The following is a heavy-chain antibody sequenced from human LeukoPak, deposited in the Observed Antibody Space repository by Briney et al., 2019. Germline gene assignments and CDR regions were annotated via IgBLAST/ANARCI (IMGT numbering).Heavy chain of an antibody. V-gene: IGHV3-23*01. CDR3: AKVRGIQLWLLRMGVFDY. J-gene: IGHJ4*02. D-gene: IGHD5-18*01. Sequence: GGSLRLSCAASGFTFSSYAMSWVRQAPGQGLEWVSAISGSGGSTYYADSVKGRFTISRDNSKNTLYLQMNSLRAEDTAVYYCAKVRGIQLWLLRMGVFDYWGQGTLVTVSS. CDR2: ISGSGGST. CDR1: GFTFSSYA.